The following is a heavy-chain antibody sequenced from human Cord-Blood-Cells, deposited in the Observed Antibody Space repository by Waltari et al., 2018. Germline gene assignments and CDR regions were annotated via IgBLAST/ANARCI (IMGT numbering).Heavy chain of an antibody. CDR3: ARWDRLVGAFDY. CDR2: IYYSGST. D-gene: IGHD1-26*01. CDR1: GGPISSYY. J-gene: IGHJ4*02. V-gene: IGHV4-59*08. Sequence: QVQLQESGPGLVKPSETLSLTCTVPGGPISSYYWSWIRQPPGKGLEWIGYIYYSGSTNYNPSLKSRVTISVDTSKNQFSLKLSSVTAADTAVYYCARWDRLVGAFDYWGQGTLVTVSS.